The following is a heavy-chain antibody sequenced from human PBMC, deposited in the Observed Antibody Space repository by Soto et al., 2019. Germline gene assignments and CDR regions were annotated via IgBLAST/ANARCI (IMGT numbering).Heavy chain of an antibody. CDR3: ARGDGSYFIDYYGMDV. V-gene: IGHV1-2*04. J-gene: IGHJ6*02. Sequence: GPSVKVSCKASGYTFTGYYMHWVRQAPGQGLEWMGWINPNSGGTNYAQKFQGWVTMTRDTSISTAYMELSRLRSDDTAVYYCARGDGSYFIDYYGMDVWGQGTTVTVSS. CDR2: INPNSGGT. CDR1: GYTFTGYY. D-gene: IGHD1-26*01.